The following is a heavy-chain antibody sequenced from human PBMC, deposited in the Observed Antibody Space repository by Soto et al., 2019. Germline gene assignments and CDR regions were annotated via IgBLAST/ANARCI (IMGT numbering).Heavy chain of an antibody. CDR1: GFTFSSYG. V-gene: IGHV3-33*01. CDR2: IWYDGSNK. D-gene: IGHD6-13*01. CDR3: ARDHPYRAYSSSYYFDY. J-gene: IGHJ4*02. Sequence: GGSLRLSCAASGFTFSSYGMHWVRQAPGKGLEWVAVIWYDGSNKYYADSVKGRFTISRDNSKNTLYLQMNSLRAEDTAVYYCARDHPYRAYSSSYYFDYWGQGTLVTVSS.